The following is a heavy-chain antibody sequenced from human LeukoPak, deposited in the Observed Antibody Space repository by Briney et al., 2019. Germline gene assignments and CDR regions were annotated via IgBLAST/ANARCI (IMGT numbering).Heavy chain of an antibody. Sequence: GGSLRLSCAASGFTVSSNYMSWVRQAPGKGLEWVANIKQDGGEKYYVDSVKGRFTISRDDAKTSVYPQMNSLRAEDTAVYYCARNKGWELPAELDSWGQGTLVTVSS. J-gene: IGHJ4*02. D-gene: IGHD2-15*01. CDR2: IKQDGGEK. V-gene: IGHV3-7*01. CDR3: ARNKGWELPAELDS. CDR1: GFTVSSNY.